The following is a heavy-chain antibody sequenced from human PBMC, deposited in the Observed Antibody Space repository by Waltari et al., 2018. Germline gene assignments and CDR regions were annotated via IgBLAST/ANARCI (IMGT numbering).Heavy chain of an antibody. CDR2: ISSSSNTI. CDR3: ARDPSILDY. V-gene: IGHV3-48*01. Sequence: EVQLVESGGGLVRPGGSLRLSCAASGFSFSSYSMNWVRQAPGKGLEWVSYISSSSNTIYYADSVKGRFTISRDNAKNSLYLQMKSLRAEDTAVYYCARDPSILDYWGQGTLVTVSS. J-gene: IGHJ4*02. CDR1: GFSFSSYS.